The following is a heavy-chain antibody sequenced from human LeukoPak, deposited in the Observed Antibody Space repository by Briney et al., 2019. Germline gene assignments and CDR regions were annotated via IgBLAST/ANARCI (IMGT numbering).Heavy chain of an antibody. D-gene: IGHD3-22*01. CDR3: ARDRYDSSGSWYFDL. V-gene: IGHV4-59*01. CDR1: GGSISSYY. CDR2: IYYSGST. Sequence: MTSETLSLTCTVSGGSISSYYWSWIRQPPGKGLEWIGYIYYSGSTNYNPSLKSRVTISVDTSKNQFSLKLSSVTAADTAVYYCARDRYDSSGSWYFDLWGRGTLVTVSS. J-gene: IGHJ2*01.